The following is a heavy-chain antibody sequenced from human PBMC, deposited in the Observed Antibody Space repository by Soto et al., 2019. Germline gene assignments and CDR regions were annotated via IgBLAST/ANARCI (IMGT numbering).Heavy chain of an antibody. V-gene: IGHV3-33*01. CDR2: IWYDGNTK. D-gene: IGHD2-2*01. CDR3: ARDPFFSCGSIPYWDS. J-gene: IGHJ4*02. CDR1: GFTVSNTG. Sequence: GSLRLSCAASGFTVSNTGMHWVRQAPGKGLEWVAVIWYDGNTKYYADSVKGRFTISRDTSMNMLFLQMNSLRAEDTAVYFCARDPFFSCGSIPYWDSGGQGTLVTVSS.